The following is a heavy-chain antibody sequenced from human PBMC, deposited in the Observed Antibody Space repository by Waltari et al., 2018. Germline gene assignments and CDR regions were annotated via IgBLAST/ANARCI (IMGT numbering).Heavy chain of an antibody. J-gene: IGHJ6*02. D-gene: IGHD6-13*01. CDR2: IIPILGIA. CDR3: ARDRSSSWYYYYYYGMDV. CDR1: GGTFSSYT. V-gene: IGHV1-69*08. Sequence: QVQLVQSGAEVKKPGSSVKVSCKASGGTFSSYTISWVRQAPGQGLEWMGRIIPILGIANYEQKVKGRVRITAEKSTSTAYMELSSLRAEDTAVYYCARDRSSSWYYYYYYGMDVWGQGTLVTVSS.